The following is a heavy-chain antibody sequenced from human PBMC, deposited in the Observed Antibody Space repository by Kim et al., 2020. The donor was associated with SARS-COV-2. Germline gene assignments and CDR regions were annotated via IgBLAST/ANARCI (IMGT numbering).Heavy chain of an antibody. Sequence: GRFTISRDASKNTLYLQMNSLKTEDTAVYYCTTDPLLNYYDSSLPYYFDYWGQGTLVTVSS. V-gene: IGHV3-15*01. CDR3: TTDPLLNYYDSSLPYYFDY. J-gene: IGHJ4*02. D-gene: IGHD3-22*01.